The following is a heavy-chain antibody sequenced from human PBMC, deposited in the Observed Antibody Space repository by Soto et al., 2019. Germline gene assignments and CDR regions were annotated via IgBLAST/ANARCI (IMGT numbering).Heavy chain of an antibody. J-gene: IGHJ4*02. CDR1: GFTVSNNY. CDR3: PPHPGGGGY. CDR2: IYSGGYT. V-gene: IGHV3-53*01. D-gene: IGHD3-10*01. Sequence: EVQLVESGGGLSQPGGSLRLSCAVSGFTVSNNYMSWVRQAPGKGLEGVSVIYSGGYTAYGDSVKGRFTISRDNSKNTIYVQKNTREAADTAVYYGPPHPGGGGYWGQGTLVTVSS.